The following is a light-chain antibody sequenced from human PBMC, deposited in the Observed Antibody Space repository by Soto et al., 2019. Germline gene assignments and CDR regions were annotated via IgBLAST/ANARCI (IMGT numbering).Light chain of an antibody. Sequence: QSVLTQPASVSVSPGQSITISCTGTSADVGGYNYVSWYQQHPGKAPKLIIYEVSNRPSGASNRFSGSKSGNTASLTISGLQAEDEADYYCSSYTSSRTYVFGTGTKVTVL. V-gene: IGLV2-14*01. CDR1: SADVGGYNY. CDR3: SSYTSSRTYV. J-gene: IGLJ1*01. CDR2: EVS.